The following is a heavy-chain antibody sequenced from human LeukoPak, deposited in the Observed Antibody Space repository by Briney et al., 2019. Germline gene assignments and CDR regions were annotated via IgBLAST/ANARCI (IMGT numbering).Heavy chain of an antibody. CDR3: AKEGITMVRGDYLGYYFDY. J-gene: IGHJ4*02. V-gene: IGHV3-23*01. CDR2: ISGSGGST. CDR1: GFTFSSYG. D-gene: IGHD3-10*01. Sequence: GGSLRLSCAASGFTFSSYGMSWVRQAPGKGLEWVSAISGSGGSTYYADSVKGRFTISRDNSKNTLYLQMNSLRAEDTAVYYCAKEGITMVRGDYLGYYFDYWSQGTLVTVSS.